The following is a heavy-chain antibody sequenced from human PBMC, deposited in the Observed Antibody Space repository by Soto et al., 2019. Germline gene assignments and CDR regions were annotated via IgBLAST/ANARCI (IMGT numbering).Heavy chain of an antibody. CDR1: GGSFSGYY. CDR3: ARGFSVLRFLEWTTPGGY. J-gene: IGHJ4*02. V-gene: IGHV4-34*01. D-gene: IGHD3-3*01. CDR2: INHSGST. Sequence: PSETLSLTGAVYGGSFSGYYWSWIRQPPGKGLEWIGEINHSGSTNYNPSLKSRVTISVDTSKNQFSLKLSSVTAADTAVYYCARGFSVLRFLEWTTPGGYWGQGTLVTVSS.